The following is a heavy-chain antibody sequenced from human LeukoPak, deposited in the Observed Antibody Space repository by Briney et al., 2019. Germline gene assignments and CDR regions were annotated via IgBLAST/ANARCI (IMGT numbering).Heavy chain of an antibody. V-gene: IGHV4-59*08. CDR1: GGSISSHY. CDR2: IYYSGST. J-gene: IGHJ5*02. Sequence: SETLSLTCTVSGGSISSHYWSWIRQPPGKGLEWIGYIYYSGSTNYNPSLKSRVTISVDTPKNQFSLKLSSVTAADTAVYYCARLYNWNAPWSQGTLVTVSS. CDR3: ARLYNWNAP.